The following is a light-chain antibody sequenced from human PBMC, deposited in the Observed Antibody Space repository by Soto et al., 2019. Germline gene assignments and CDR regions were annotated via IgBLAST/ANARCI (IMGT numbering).Light chain of an antibody. V-gene: IGLV2-14*03. CDR3: CSYSTSTTVL. J-gene: IGLJ7*01. CDR1: SSDVGGYNY. CDR2: DVS. Sequence: QSALTQPASVSGSPGQSITISCTGTSSDVGGYNYVSWYQQHPCRAPQLMIYDVSHRPSGVANRFSGSRSGNTASLTISGLQAEVEADYYCCSYSTSTTVLFGGGTLLTVL.